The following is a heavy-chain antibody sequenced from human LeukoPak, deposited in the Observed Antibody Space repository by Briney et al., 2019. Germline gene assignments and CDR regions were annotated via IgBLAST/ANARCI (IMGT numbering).Heavy chain of an antibody. J-gene: IGHJ4*02. V-gene: IGHV4-59*01. Sequence: SETLSLTCTVSGGSISSYYWSWIRQPPGKGLEWIGYIYYSGSTNYNPSLKSRVTISVDTSKSQFSLKLSSVTAADTAVYYCARELADRYFDYWGQGTLVTVSS. CDR2: IYYSGST. CDR1: GGSISSYY. CDR3: ARELADRYFDY. D-gene: IGHD3-3*02.